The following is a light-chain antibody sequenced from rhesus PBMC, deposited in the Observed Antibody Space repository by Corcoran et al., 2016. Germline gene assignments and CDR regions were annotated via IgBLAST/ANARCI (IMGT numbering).Light chain of an antibody. Sequence: DIQMTQSPSSLSASVGDRVTITCQASQGISSWLAWYQQNPGKAPKILIYTASSFQMEVPSRFSDSGSGTGFTLTISSLQPEYCATNYCQQHNSYPLTFGPGTKLDIK. J-gene: IGKJ3*01. CDR3: QQHNSYPLT. V-gene: IGKV1-33*02. CDR1: QGISSW. CDR2: TAS.